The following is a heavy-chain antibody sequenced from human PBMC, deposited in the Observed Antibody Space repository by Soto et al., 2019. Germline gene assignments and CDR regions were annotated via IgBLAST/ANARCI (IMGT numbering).Heavy chain of an antibody. D-gene: IGHD1-26*01. V-gene: IGHV1-69*01. CDR2: IIPIFGTA. Sequence: QVQLVQSGAEVKKPGSSVKVSCKASGGSFSSYAISWVRQAPGEGLEWMGGIIPIFGTANYAQKFPGRVTITADDSTSTAYMELSSLRSEDTAVYYCARDYEGVRATTYYSYGMDVWVQGTTVTVSS. J-gene: IGHJ6*02. CDR1: GGSFSSYA. CDR3: ARDYEGVRATTYYSYGMDV.